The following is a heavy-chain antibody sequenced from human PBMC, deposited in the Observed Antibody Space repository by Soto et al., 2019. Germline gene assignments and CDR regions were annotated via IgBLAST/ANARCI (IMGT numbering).Heavy chain of an antibody. Sequence: EVQFLESGGGLVQPGGSLRLSCAASGFTFSNFDMSWVRQTPGKGLEWVSGISTSGGTTYYADSVKGRFTSSRDNSKNPLYLQMTSLRAEDPAVYYCATGTAAPAHWGQGTLVTFSS. CDR2: ISTSGGTT. CDR3: ATGTAAPAH. J-gene: IGHJ1*01. CDR1: GFTFSNFD. V-gene: IGHV3-23*01. D-gene: IGHD6-13*01.